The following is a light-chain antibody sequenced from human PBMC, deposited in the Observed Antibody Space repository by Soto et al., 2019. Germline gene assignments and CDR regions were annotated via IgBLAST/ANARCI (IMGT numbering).Light chain of an antibody. CDR1: RRDVGGYNY. J-gene: IGLJ1*01. CDR2: EVT. V-gene: IGLV2-8*01. Sequence: QSALTQPPSASGSPGQSVRISCTGTRRDVGGYNYVAWYQQHPGKAPKLMIYEVTKRPSGVPDRFSGSKSGNTAFLTVSGLQPGDEADYYCSSYLGSDVFVFGTGTKVTVL. CDR3: SSYLGSDVFV.